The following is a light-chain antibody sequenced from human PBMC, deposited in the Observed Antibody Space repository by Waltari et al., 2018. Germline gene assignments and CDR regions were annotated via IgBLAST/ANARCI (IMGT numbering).Light chain of an antibody. V-gene: IGLV7-46*01. Sequence: QAVVTQEPSLTVSPGGPVPLTCGSSTGAVTSGHYPYWFQQKPGQAPRALIYDADIRHSWTPARFSGSLLGGKAALTLSGAQPEDEAEYYCLLYYSGARVFGGGTKLTVL. CDR1: TGAVTSGHY. CDR2: DAD. J-gene: IGLJ3*02. CDR3: LLYYSGARV.